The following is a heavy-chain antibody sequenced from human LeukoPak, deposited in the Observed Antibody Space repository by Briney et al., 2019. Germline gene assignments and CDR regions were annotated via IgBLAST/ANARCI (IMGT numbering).Heavy chain of an antibody. V-gene: IGHV3-33*01. CDR1: GFTFSDYG. CDR2: IWSDGSNK. Sequence: PGGSLRLSCAASGFTFSDYGIHWVRQAPGKGVEWVAVIWSDGSNKYYADSVKGRFTISRDNSKKTLYLQMNSLRVEDTAVYYCERASGSFDYWGQGTLVTVSS. D-gene: IGHD3-10*01. J-gene: IGHJ4*02. CDR3: ERASGSFDY.